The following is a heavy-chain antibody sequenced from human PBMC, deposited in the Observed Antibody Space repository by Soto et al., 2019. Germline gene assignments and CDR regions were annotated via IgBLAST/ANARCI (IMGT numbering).Heavy chain of an antibody. CDR1: GFTFSSYA. J-gene: IGHJ4*02. CDR2: ISGSGSNP. CDR3: AKTASMTIRDGFDH. Sequence: GGSLRLSCAASGFTFSSYAISWVRQAPGQGLEWVSAISGSGSNPYYADSVKGRFTISRDNSKNTLYLQMNSRRAEVTAVYYGAKTASMTIRDGFDHWGQGTLVTVSS. V-gene: IGHV3-23*01. D-gene: IGHD4-17*01.